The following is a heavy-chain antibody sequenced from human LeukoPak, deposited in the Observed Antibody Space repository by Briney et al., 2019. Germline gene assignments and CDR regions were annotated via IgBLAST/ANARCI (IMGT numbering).Heavy chain of an antibody. CDR2: IYYSGST. CDR3: ARYNWNYVRYYYYMDV. D-gene: IGHD1-7*01. CDR1: GGSISSYY. V-gene: IGHV4-59*01. J-gene: IGHJ6*03. Sequence: SETLSLTCTVSGGSISSYYWSWIRQPPGKGLEWIGYIYYSGSTNYNPSLKSRVTISVDTSKNQFSLKLSSVTAADTAVYYCARYNWNYVRYYYYMDVWGKGTTVTVSS.